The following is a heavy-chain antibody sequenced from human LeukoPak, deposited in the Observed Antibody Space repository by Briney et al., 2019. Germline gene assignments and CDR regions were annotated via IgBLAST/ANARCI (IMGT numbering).Heavy chain of an antibody. V-gene: IGHV1-69*06. D-gene: IGHD2/OR15-2a*01. CDR3: AKEPASRLSGYYYMDV. CDR2: IIPIFGTA. Sequence: SVKVSCKASGGTFSSYAISWVRQAPGQGLEWMGRIIPIFGTANYAQKFQGRVTITADKSTSTAYMELSSLRSEDTAVYYCAKEPASRLSGYYYMDVWGKGTTVTGSS. J-gene: IGHJ6*03. CDR1: GGTFSSYA.